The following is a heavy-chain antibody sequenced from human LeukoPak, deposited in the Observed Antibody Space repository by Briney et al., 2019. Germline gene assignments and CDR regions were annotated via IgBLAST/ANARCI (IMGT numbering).Heavy chain of an antibody. J-gene: IGHJ4*02. Sequence: GGSLRLSCAASGFTFSSYSMNWVRQAPGKGLEWVSSISSSSSYIYYADSVKGRFTISRDNAKNSLYLQMNSLRAEDTAVYYCARFSSSWFSFDYWGQGTLVTVSS. CDR1: GFTFSSYS. CDR2: ISSSSSYI. D-gene: IGHD6-13*01. CDR3: ARFSSSWFSFDY. V-gene: IGHV3-21*01.